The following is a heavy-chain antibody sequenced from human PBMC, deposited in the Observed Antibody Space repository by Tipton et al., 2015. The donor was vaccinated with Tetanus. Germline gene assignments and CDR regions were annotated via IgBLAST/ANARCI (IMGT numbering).Heavy chain of an antibody. CDR2: VHYSGST. J-gene: IGHJ3*02. CDR3: ARVGWLQQNKPAFDI. D-gene: IGHD5-24*01. V-gene: IGHV4-61*05. CDR1: GGSISSSSYY. Sequence: TLSLTCTVSGGSISSSSYYWGWIRQPPGRGLEWIGYVHYSGSTNYSPSLRSRVTLSVDTSRKQFSLKLRSVTAADTAVYYCARVGWLQQNKPAFDIWGQGTVVTVSS.